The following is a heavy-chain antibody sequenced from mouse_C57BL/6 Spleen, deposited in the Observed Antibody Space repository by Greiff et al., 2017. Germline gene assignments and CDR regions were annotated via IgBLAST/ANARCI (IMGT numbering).Heavy chain of an antibody. D-gene: IGHD1-1*01. CDR2: IDPETGGT. J-gene: IGHJ4*01. CDR3: TRRGYGSSPYYYSMDY. CDR1: GYTFTDYE. Sequence: QVQLQQSGAELVRPGASVTLSCKASGYTFTDYEMHWVKQTPVHGLEWIGAIDPETGGTAYNQKFKGKAILTADKSSSTAYMELRSLTSEDSAVYYCTRRGYGSSPYYYSMDYWGQGTSVTVSS. V-gene: IGHV1-15*01.